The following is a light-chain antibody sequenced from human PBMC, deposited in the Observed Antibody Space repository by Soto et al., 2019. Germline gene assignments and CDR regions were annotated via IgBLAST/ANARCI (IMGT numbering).Light chain of an antibody. V-gene: IGLV2-23*01. CDR3: YLYTSFFSF. CDR2: EGT. Sequence: QSALTQPASVSGSPGQSITISCIETTSDFGTKKFFSWYQQQPGKAPKLIIYEGTKRPSGVSSRFSGSKSGNTASLTVSGLQSDDEADYFCYLYTSFFSFFGGGTKLTVL. CDR1: TSDFGTKKF. J-gene: IGLJ2*01.